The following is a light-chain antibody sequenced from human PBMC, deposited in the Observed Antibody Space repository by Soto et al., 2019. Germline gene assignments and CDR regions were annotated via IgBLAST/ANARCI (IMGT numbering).Light chain of an antibody. V-gene: IGLV2-23*01. Sequence: QSALTQPASVSGSPGQSITISCTGTSSDVGSYNLVSWYQQHPGKAPTLMIYEDIERPSGVSNRFSGSKSGNTASLTISGLQTEDEADYYCCSYAGGTSVVFGGGTKLTVL. J-gene: IGLJ2*01. CDR1: SSDVGSYNL. CDR3: CSYAGGTSVV. CDR2: EDI.